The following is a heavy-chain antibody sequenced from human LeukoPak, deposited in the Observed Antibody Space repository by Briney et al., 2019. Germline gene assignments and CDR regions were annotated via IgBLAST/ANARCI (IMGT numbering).Heavy chain of an antibody. V-gene: IGHV3-21*01. CDR3: ARDRVFDP. Sequence: PGGSLRLSCAASGFTFSTYNMNWVRQAPGKGLEWVSSISDSGTYVYYADSVKGRFTVSRDNAKNSLYLQMNNLRAEDTAVFYCARDRVFDPWGQGTLVTVSS. J-gene: IGHJ5*02. CDR1: GFTFSTYN. CDR2: ISDSGTYV.